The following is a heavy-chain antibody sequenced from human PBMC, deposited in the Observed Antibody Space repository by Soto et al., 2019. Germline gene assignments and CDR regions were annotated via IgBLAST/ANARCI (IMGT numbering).Heavy chain of an antibody. Sequence: PSETLSLTCTVSGGSISSYYWSWIRQPPGKGLEWIGYIYYSGSTNYNPSLKSRVTISVDTSKNQFSLKLSSVTAADTAVYYCAGQGGYSYGFSTTFDYWGQGTLVTVSS. D-gene: IGHD5-18*01. J-gene: IGHJ4*02. CDR2: IYYSGST. CDR3: AGQGGYSYGFSTTFDY. CDR1: GGSISSYY. V-gene: IGHV4-59*08.